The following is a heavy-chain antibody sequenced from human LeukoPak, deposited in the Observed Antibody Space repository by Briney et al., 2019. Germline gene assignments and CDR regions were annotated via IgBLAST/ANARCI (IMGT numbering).Heavy chain of an antibody. CDR3: AIFQGTYGDNGNDH. V-gene: IGHV1-69*13. CDR2: IIAMIGTA. CDR1: GGTFSGYA. J-gene: IGHJ4*02. Sequence: SVKVSCKASGGTFSGYAINWVRRAPGQGPEWMGGIIAMIGTAKYAQRFQGRVTITADESTSTAYMEVSSLRSEDTAVYYCAIFQGTYGDNGNDHWGQGTLVIVSS. D-gene: IGHD4-17*01.